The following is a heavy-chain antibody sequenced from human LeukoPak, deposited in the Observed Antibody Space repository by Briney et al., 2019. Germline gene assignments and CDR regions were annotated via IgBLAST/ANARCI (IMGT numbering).Heavy chain of an antibody. CDR3: AKDGYNYSDY. Sequence: PGGSLRLSCAASGFTFSNYGMHWVRQAPGKGLEWVAFIRYDGSNKDYADSVKGRFTISRDNSKNTLYLQMNSLRAEDTAVYYCAKDGYNYSDYWGHGTLVTVSS. J-gene: IGHJ4*01. D-gene: IGHD5-24*01. CDR2: IRYDGSNK. CDR1: GFTFSNYG. V-gene: IGHV3-30*02.